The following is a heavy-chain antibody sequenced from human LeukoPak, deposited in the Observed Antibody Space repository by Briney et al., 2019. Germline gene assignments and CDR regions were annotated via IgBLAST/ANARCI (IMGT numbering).Heavy chain of an antibody. CDR2: ISGDGGST. CDR3: AKDINYYDSSGPTL. Sequence: GGSLRLSCAASGFTFDDYAMHWVRQAPGKGLEWVSPISGDGGSTYYADSVKGRFTISRDNSKNSLYLQMNSLRTEDTALYYCAKDINYYDSSGPTLWGQGTLVTVSS. D-gene: IGHD3-22*01. CDR1: GFTFDDYA. V-gene: IGHV3-43*02. J-gene: IGHJ4*02.